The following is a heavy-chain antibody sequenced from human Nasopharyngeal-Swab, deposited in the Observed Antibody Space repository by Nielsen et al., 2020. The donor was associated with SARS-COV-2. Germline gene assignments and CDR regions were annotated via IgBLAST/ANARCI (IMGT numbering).Heavy chain of an antibody. D-gene: IGHD3-10*01. V-gene: IGHV3-23*01. CDR3: ASLLWFGELPSDYYYYGMDV. Sequence: GESLKISCAASGFTFSSYAMTWVRQAPGKGLEWVSSISVNGASTYYAGSVKGRFTISRDNSRNTLYLQMNSLRAEDTAVYYCASLLWFGELPSDYYYYGMDVWGQGTTVTVSS. CDR1: GFTFSSYA. J-gene: IGHJ6*02. CDR2: ISVNGAST.